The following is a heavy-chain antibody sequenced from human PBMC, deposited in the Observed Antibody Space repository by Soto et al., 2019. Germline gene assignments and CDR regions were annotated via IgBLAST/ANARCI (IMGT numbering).Heavy chain of an antibody. CDR3: ARDRPLSTGTTGYYYGMDV. CDR2: IIPIFGTA. CDR1: GGTFSSYA. D-gene: IGHD4-17*01. J-gene: IGHJ6*02. Sequence: QVQLVQSGAEVKKPGSSVKVSCKASGGTFSSYAISWVRQAPGQGLEWMGGIIPIFGTANYAQKFQGRVTITADESTSTAYMELSSLRSEDTAVYYCARDRPLSTGTTGYYYGMDVWGQGTTVTVSS. V-gene: IGHV1-69*01.